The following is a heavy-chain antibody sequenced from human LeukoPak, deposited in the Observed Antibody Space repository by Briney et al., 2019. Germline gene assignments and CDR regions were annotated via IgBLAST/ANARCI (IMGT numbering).Heavy chain of an antibody. D-gene: IGHD4-17*01. Sequence: SETLSLTCTVSGGSVSSGSYYWSWIRQPPGKGLEWIGYIYYSGSTNYNPSLKSRVTISIDTSKNQFSLKLSSVTAADTAVYYCARGGDYGDHGWFDPWGQGTLVTVSS. CDR2: IYYSGST. CDR1: GGSVSSGSYY. V-gene: IGHV4-61*01. CDR3: ARGGDYGDHGWFDP. J-gene: IGHJ5*02.